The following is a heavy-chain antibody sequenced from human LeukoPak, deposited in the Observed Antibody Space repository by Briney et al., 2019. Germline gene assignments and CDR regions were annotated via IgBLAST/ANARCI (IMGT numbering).Heavy chain of an antibody. CDR2: IYTSGST. V-gene: IGHV4-61*02. J-gene: IGHJ3*02. Sequence: SQTLSLTCTVSGGSISSGSYYWSWIRQPAGKGLGWIGRIYTSGSTNYNPSLKSRVTISVDTSKNQFSLKLSSVTAADTAVYYCARADSDYYDSSGYHDAFDIWGQGTMVTVSS. CDR1: GGSISSGSYY. D-gene: IGHD3-22*01. CDR3: ARADSDYYDSSGYHDAFDI.